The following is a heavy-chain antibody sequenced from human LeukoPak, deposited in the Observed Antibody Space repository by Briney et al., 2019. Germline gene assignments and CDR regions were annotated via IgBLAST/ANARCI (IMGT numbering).Heavy chain of an antibody. J-gene: IGHJ4*02. Sequence: GGSLRLSCAASGFTFDDYAMHWVRQAPGKGLEWVSGISWNSGSIGYADSVKGRFTISRDNAKNSLYLQMNSLRAGDTALYYCAKALKLGPFDYWGQGTLVTVSS. V-gene: IGHV3-9*01. CDR1: GFTFDDYA. CDR2: ISWNSGSI. CDR3: AKALKLGPFDY. D-gene: IGHD7-27*01.